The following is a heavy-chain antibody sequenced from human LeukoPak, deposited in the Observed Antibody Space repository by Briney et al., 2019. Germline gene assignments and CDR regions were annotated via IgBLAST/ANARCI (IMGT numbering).Heavy chain of an antibody. V-gene: IGHV4-38-2*01. CDR1: GYSISSGYY. CDR2: IYHSGST. J-gene: IGHJ4*02. D-gene: IGHD1-26*01. CDR3: ANSGSYDYFDY. Sequence: SETLSLTCAVSGYSISSGYYWGWIRQPPGKGLEWIGSIYHSGSTYYNPSLKSRVTISVDTSKNQFSLKLSSVTAADTAVYYCANSGSYDYFDYWGQGTLVTVSS.